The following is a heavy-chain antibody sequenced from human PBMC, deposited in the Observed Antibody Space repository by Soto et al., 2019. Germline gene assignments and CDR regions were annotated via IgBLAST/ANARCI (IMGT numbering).Heavy chain of an antibody. CDR2: IHHSGRT. CDR1: GDSINSDKR. Sequence: QVQLQESGPGLVKPSGTLSLTCAVSGDSINSDKRCSWVRQPPGKGLEWIGEIHHSGRTNYNPSLKSRVTILVEKSKNQVSLELSSMTAADTAVYYCARGGDWQFDYWGQGTLVTVSS. J-gene: IGHJ4*02. D-gene: IGHD2-21*02. V-gene: IGHV4-4*02. CDR3: ARGGDWQFDY.